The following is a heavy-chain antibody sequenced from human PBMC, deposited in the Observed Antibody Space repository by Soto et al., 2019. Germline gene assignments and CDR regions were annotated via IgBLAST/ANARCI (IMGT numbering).Heavy chain of an antibody. CDR3: ARDRGGYNMNNWFDP. CDR2: IIPIFGTA. Sequence: QVQLMQSGAEVKKPGSSVKVSCKASGGTFSSYAISWVRQAPGQGLEWMGGIIPIFGTANYAQKFQGRVTITADEPTRPAYMELSSLRSEDTAVYYCARDRGGYNMNNWFDPWGQGTLVTVSS. J-gene: IGHJ5*02. D-gene: IGHD5-12*01. V-gene: IGHV1-69*12. CDR1: GGTFSSYA.